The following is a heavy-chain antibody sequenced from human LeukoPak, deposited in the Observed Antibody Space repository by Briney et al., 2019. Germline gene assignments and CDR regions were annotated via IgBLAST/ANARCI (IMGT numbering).Heavy chain of an antibody. J-gene: IGHJ4*02. D-gene: IGHD5-12*01. V-gene: IGHV1-69*04. Sequence: ASVKVSCKASGGTFSSYAISWVRQAPGQGLEWMGRIIPIPGIANYAQKFQGRVTITADKSTSTAYMELSSLRSEDTAVYYCARLAGGYDIDYWGQGTLVTVSS. CDR3: ARLAGGYDIDY. CDR1: GGTFSSYA. CDR2: IIPIPGIA.